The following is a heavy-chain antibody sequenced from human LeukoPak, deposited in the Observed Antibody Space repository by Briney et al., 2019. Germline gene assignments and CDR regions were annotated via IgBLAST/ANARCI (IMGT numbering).Heavy chain of an antibody. CDR2: ISGYNGNT. CDR3: ARDILGYTTSWYRFDY. V-gene: IGHV1-18*04. CDR1: GYTFTGYY. J-gene: IGHJ4*02. Sequence: ASVKVSCKASGYTFTGYYMHWVRQAPGQGLEWMGWISGYNGNTKSAQKLQDRVTMTTDTSTNTAYMELRSLRSDDTAVYYCARDILGYTTSWYRFDYWGQGSQVTVSS. D-gene: IGHD6-13*01.